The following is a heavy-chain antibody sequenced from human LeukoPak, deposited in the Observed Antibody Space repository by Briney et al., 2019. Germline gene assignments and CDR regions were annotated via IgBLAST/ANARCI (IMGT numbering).Heavy chain of an antibody. CDR2: IYYSGST. CDR3: ERESSSSPDY. V-gene: IGHV4-59*12. CDR1: GGSISSYY. Sequence: SETLSLTCTVSGGSISSYYWSWIRQPPGKGLEWMGYIYYSGSTNYNPSLKSRVTISVDTSKNQFYLRLTSVSAAGSAMYYCERESSSSPDYWGQGTLVTVSS. D-gene: IGHD6-6*01. J-gene: IGHJ4*02.